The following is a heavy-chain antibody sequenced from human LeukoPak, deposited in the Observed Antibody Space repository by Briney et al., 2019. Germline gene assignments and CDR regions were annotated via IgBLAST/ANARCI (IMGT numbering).Heavy chain of an antibody. V-gene: IGHV3-53*01. CDR1: GFTASSNY. CDR2: IYSGGST. Sequence: GGSLRLSCAASGFTASSNYMSWVRQAPGKGLEWVSVIYSGGSTYYADSVKGRFTISRDNSKNTLYLQMNSLRADDTAVYYCARADYGGNSGSGTFDIWGQGTLVTVSS. CDR3: ARADYGGNSGSGTFDI. J-gene: IGHJ3*02. D-gene: IGHD4-23*01.